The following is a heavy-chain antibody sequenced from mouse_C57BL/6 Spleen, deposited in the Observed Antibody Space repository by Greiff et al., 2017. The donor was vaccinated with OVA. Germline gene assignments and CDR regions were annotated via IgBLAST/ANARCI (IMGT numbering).Heavy chain of an antibody. CDR1: GFTFSDYG. V-gene: IGHV5-17*01. Sequence: EVTLVESGGGLVKPGGSLKLSCAASGFTFSDYGMHWVRQAPEKGLEWVAYISSGSSTIYYADTVKGRFTISRDNAKNTLFLQMTSLRSEDTAMYYCARRGDMITTTESYYYAMDYWGQGTSVTVSS. CDR2: ISSGSSTI. CDR3: ARRGDMITTTESYYYAMDY. J-gene: IGHJ4*01. D-gene: IGHD2-4*01.